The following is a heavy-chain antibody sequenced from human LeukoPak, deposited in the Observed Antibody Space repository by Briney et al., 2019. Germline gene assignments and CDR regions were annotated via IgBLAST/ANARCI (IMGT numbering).Heavy chain of an antibody. CDR3: ARQRGNSAGPFDY. Sequence: SETLSLTCTVSGYFISSGYYWGWIRQPPGKGLEWIGSIYHSGGTYYNPSLKSLVTISVDTSKNQFSLKLSSVTAADTAMYYCARQRGNSAGPFDYWGQGTLVTVSS. CDR2: IYHSGGT. J-gene: IGHJ4*02. D-gene: IGHD1/OR15-1a*01. V-gene: IGHV4-38-2*02. CDR1: GYFISSGYY.